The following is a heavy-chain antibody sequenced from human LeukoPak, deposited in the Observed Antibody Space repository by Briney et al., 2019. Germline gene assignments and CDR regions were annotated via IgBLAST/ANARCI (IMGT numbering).Heavy chain of an antibody. CDR1: GGSFSGYY. CDR3: ARVYCSSTSCYVYFDY. D-gene: IGHD2-2*01. CDR2: INHSGST. J-gene: IGHJ4*02. V-gene: IGHV4-34*01. Sequence: KPSETLSLTCAVYGGSFSGYYWSWIRQPPGKGLEWIGEINHSGSTNYNPSLKSRVTISVDTSKNQFSLKLSSVTAADTAVYYCARVYCSSTSCYVYFDYWGQGTLVTVSS.